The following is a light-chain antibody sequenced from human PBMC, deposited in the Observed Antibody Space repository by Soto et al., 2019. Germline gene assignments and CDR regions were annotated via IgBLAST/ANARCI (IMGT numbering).Light chain of an antibody. CDR2: GAS. CDR1: QSVYNNY. CDR3: QQYGSSIT. Sequence: EVVLTQSPGTLSLSPGARATLSCRASQSVYNNYLAWFQQKPGQAPRLLISGASSRATDIPDRFSGSGSGTDFTLIISRLEREDFAVYYCQQYGSSITFGQGTRLEIK. V-gene: IGKV3-20*01. J-gene: IGKJ5*01.